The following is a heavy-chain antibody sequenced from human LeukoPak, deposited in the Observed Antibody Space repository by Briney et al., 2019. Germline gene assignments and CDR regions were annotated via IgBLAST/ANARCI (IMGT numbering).Heavy chain of an antibody. Sequence: GGSLRLSCAASGFTFSNYAMHWVRRAPGKGLEWVAVISYDGSNKYYADSVKGRFTISRDNSKNTLYLQMNSLRTEDTAVYYCARATPSPDVDTPMVYDYWGQGTLVTVSS. CDR2: ISYDGSNK. CDR1: GFTFSNYA. D-gene: IGHD5-18*01. CDR3: ARATPSPDVDTPMVYDY. J-gene: IGHJ4*02. V-gene: IGHV3-30*04.